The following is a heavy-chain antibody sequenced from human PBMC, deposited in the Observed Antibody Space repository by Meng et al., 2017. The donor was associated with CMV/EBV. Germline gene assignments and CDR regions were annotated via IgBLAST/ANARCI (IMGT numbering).Heavy chain of an antibody. Sequence: GGSLRLSCAASGFTFSSYAMSWVRQAPGKGLEWVSAISGSGGSTYYADSVKGRFTISRDNSKNTLYPQMNSLRAEDTAVYYCAKAESRYVDTAMDYWGQGTLVTVSS. V-gene: IGHV3-23*01. CDR2: ISGSGGST. J-gene: IGHJ4*02. D-gene: IGHD5-18*01. CDR3: AKAESRYVDTAMDY. CDR1: GFTFSSYA.